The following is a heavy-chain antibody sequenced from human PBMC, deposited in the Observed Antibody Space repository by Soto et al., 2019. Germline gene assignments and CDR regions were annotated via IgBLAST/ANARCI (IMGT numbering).Heavy chain of an antibody. CDR1: SGSISSSNW. CDR3: ARERQNWFDP. CDR2: IYHSGST. V-gene: IGHV4-4*02. Sequence: SETLSLTCAVSSGSISSSNWWSWVRQPPGKGLGCIGEIYHSGSTNYNPSLKSLLTISVDKSKNHFSLKLSSAAAADTAVYYCARERQNWFDPWGQGTLVTVSS. J-gene: IGHJ5*02.